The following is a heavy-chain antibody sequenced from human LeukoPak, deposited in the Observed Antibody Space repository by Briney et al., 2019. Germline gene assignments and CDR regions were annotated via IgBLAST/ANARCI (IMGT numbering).Heavy chain of an antibody. Sequence: PSETLSLTCTVSGSSISSYYWSWIRQPPGKGLEWIGCIYYSGSTNYNPSLKSRVTISVDTSKNQFSLKLSSVTAADTAVYYCARHGVLVRGVIDYWGQGTLVTVSS. D-gene: IGHD3-10*01. J-gene: IGHJ4*02. CDR3: ARHGVLVRGVIDY. V-gene: IGHV4-59*08. CDR1: GSSISSYY. CDR2: IYYSGST.